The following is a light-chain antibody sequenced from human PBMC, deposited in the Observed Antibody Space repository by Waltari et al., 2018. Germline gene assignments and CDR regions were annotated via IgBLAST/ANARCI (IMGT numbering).Light chain of an antibody. CDR3: QSYDSSLSASV. Sequence: QSGLTQPPSGSGAPGQGVPISCPGSSSNLGAGSGVHWYQLLPGTVPKLLIYGNSNRPSGVPDRFSGSKSGTSASLAITGLQAEDEADYYCQSYDSSLSASVFGGGTKLTVL. J-gene: IGLJ2*01. V-gene: IGLV1-40*01. CDR2: GNS. CDR1: SSNLGAGSG.